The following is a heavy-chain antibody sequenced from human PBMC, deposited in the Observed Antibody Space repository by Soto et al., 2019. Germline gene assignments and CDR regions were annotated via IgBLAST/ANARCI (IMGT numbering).Heavy chain of an antibody. D-gene: IGHD3-22*01. V-gene: IGHV3-48*03. J-gene: IGHJ4*02. CDR1: GFTFSNYE. CDR3: ARGLRNYYDRSGLHY. Sequence: GGSLRLSCAASGFTFSNYEINWVRQAPGKGLEWVSYISYSGSTIYYADSVKGRFTISRDNSKNSQYLQMNSLRAEDTAVYYCARGLRNYYDRSGLHYWGQGTLVTVSS. CDR2: ISYSGSTI.